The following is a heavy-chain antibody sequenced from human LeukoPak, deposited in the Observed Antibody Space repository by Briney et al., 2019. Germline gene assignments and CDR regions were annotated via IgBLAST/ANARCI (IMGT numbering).Heavy chain of an antibody. CDR2: IKQDGSEK. D-gene: IGHD3-22*01. CDR1: GFTFSSHG. J-gene: IGHJ3*02. V-gene: IGHV3-7*01. Sequence: GGSLRLSCAASGFTFSSHGMNWVRQAPGKGLEWVANIKQDGSEKYYVDSVKGRFTISRDNAKNSLYLQMNSLRAEDTAVYYCARELDYYDSSGYYVDAFDIWGQGTMVTVSS. CDR3: ARELDYYDSSGYYVDAFDI.